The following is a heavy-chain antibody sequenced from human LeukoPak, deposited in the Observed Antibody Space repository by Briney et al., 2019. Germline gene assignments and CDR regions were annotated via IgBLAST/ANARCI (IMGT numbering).Heavy chain of an antibody. V-gene: IGHV4-59*01. Sequence: SETLSLTCTVSGGSISTYYWSWIRQSPGKGLEWIGSVYYSGSTNYNPSLKSRVTISVDTSKNQFSLKLSSVTAADTAVYYCATTTVDDAFDIWGQGTMVTVSS. CDR1: GGSISTYY. CDR3: ATTTVDDAFDI. CDR2: VYYSGST. J-gene: IGHJ3*02. D-gene: IGHD4-11*01.